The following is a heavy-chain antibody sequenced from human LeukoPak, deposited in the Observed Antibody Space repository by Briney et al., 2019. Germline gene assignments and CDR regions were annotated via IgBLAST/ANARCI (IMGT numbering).Heavy chain of an antibody. CDR3: ATGVSGYTPRVEH. J-gene: IGHJ4*01. D-gene: IGHD3-9*01. Sequence: ASVKVSCKASGYTFINYGVVWVRQAPGQGLEWMGWISADNGNTNYAQKFQGRVTLTTDTSARTAYLELRSLRSDDTAVYYCATGVSGYTPRVEHWGHGTLVTVSS. CDR2: ISADNGNT. V-gene: IGHV1-18*01. CDR1: GYTFINYG.